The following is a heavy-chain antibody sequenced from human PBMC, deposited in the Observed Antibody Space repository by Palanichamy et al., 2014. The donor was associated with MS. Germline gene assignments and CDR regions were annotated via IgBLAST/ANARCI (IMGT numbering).Heavy chain of an antibody. V-gene: IGHV3-7*01. CDR1: GFTFSSYW. J-gene: IGHJ4*02. CDR3: ARDVGSIAVD. CDR2: INEAGSDK. Sequence: EVQLVESGGGLVQPGGSLRLSCAVSGFTFSSYWMSWVRQAPGKGLEWVATINEAGSDKYYVDSVKGRFTVSRDNAKNSLYLQMNSLRVEDTAVYYCARDVGSIAVDWGQGTLVIVSS. D-gene: IGHD6-19*01.